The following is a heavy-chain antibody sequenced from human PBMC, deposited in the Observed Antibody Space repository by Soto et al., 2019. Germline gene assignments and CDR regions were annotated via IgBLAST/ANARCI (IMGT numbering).Heavy chain of an antibody. Sequence: GGSLRLSCAASGFTFSSYAMSWVRQAPGKGLEWVSAISGSGGSTYYADSVRGQFTISRDNSKNTLYLQMNSMRAKDKAVYYSAKDTAAWRGYYYYYYMDVWGKGTTVTVSS. CDR3: AKDTAAWRGYYYYYYMDV. J-gene: IGHJ6*03. CDR1: GFTFSSYA. V-gene: IGHV3-23*01. D-gene: IGHD6-13*01. CDR2: ISGSGGST.